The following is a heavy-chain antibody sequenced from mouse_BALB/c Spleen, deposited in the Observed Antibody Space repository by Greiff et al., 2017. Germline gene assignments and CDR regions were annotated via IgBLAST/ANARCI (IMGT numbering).Heavy chain of an antibody. V-gene: IGHV5-6-3*01. Sequence: EVQLVESGGGLVQPGGSLKLSCAASGFTFSSYGMSWVRQTPDKRLELVATINSNGGSTYYPDSVKGRFTISRDNAKNTLYLQMSSLKSEDTAMYYCARDRGTWKDWYFDVWGAGTTVTVSS. CDR1: GFTFSSYG. CDR2: INSNGGST. CDR3: ARDRGTWKDWYFDV. D-gene: IGHD3-3*01. J-gene: IGHJ1*01.